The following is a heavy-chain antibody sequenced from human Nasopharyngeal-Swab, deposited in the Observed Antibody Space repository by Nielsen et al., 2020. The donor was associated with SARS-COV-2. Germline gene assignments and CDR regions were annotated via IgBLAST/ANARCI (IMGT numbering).Heavy chain of an antibody. D-gene: IGHD3-10*01. Sequence: SETLSLTCAVYGGSFSSYYWSWVRQSPGKGLEWLGEITHSGGNNYNPSLKSRVTISADMSKTQFSLKLTSVTAADTAVYYCARVWRFSEYSGSPVDLWGQGTLVIVSA. CDR2: ITHSGGN. J-gene: IGHJ5*02. CDR1: GGSFSSYY. CDR3: ARVWRFSEYSGSPVDL. V-gene: IGHV4-34*01.